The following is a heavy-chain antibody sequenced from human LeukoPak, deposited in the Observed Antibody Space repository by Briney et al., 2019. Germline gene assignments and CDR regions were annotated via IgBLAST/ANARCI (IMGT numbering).Heavy chain of an antibody. CDR2: IKPDGSER. Sequence: GGSLRLSCAASGFTFSSHSMNWVRQAPGKGLEWVANIKPDGSERYYVDSVKGRFTVSRDNAQNSLYLQMNSLRAEDTAVYFCVRSYDYWGQGTLVTVSS. V-gene: IGHV3-7*03. CDR3: VRSYDY. CDR1: GFTFSSHS. J-gene: IGHJ4*02.